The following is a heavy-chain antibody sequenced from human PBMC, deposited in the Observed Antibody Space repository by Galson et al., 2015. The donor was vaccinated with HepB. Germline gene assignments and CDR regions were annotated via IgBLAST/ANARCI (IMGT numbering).Heavy chain of an antibody. D-gene: IGHD2/OR15-2a*01. J-gene: IGHJ6*02. CDR1: GYTFTSYA. CDR3: ARFDPPKFLGYDYGMDV. Sequence: SVKVSCKASGYTFTSYAMHWVRQAPGQRLEWMGWINAGNGNTKYSQKFQGRVTITRDTSASTAYMELSSLRSEDTAVYYCARFDPPKFLGYDYGMDVWGQGTTVTVSS. CDR2: INAGNGNT. V-gene: IGHV1-3*01.